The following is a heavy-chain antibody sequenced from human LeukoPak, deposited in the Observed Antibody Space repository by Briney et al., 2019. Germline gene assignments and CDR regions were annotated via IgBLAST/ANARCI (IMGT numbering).Heavy chain of an antibody. CDR1: GGSFSGFY. V-gene: IGHV4-34*01. D-gene: IGHD3-3*01. CDR3: ARAGRHYYDFWSGYFGGDYFDY. Sequence: SETLSLTCAVYGGSFSGFYWSWIRQPPGKGLEWIGEINHSGSTNYNPSHKSRVTISVDTSKNQFSLKLSSVTAADTAVYYCARAGRHYYDFWSGYFGGDYFDYWGQGTLVTVSS. CDR2: INHSGST. J-gene: IGHJ4*02.